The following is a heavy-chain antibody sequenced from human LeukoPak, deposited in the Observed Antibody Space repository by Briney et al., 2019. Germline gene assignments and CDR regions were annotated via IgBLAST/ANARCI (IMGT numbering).Heavy chain of an antibody. D-gene: IGHD2-21*01. J-gene: IGHJ3*02. V-gene: IGHV3-48*03. CDR1: GFTFRGYE. Sequence: GGPLRLSCAASGFTFRGYEMNWVRQAPGKGLEWVSYISSSGYTIYYADSVKGRFTISRDNAKNSLYLQMNSLRTEDTAVYYCARSRSIAGDGFDIWGQGTMVTVSS. CDR2: ISSSGYTI. CDR3: ARSRSIAGDGFDI.